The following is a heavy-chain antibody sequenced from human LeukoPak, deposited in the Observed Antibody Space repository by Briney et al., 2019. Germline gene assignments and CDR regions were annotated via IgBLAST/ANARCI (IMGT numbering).Heavy chain of an antibody. Sequence: PGGSLRLSCAASGFTFSNAWMSWVRQAPGKGLEWVGRIKSKTDGGTTDYAAPVKGRFTISRDDSKNTLYLQMNSLKTEDTAVYYCTTDKDNWNWGFDPWGQGTLVTVSS. V-gene: IGHV3-15*01. J-gene: IGHJ5*02. D-gene: IGHD1-1*01. CDR2: IKSKTDGGTT. CDR1: GFTFSNAW. CDR3: TTDKDNWNWGFDP.